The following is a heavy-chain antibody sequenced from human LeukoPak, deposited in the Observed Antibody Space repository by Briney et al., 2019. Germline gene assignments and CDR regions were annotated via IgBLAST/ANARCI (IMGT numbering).Heavy chain of an antibody. CDR1: GGSISSGGYY. CDR3: ARLDDYGDYGTYWYFDL. D-gene: IGHD4-17*01. J-gene: IGHJ2*01. V-gene: IGHV4-61*08. CDR2: IHYSGST. Sequence: PSETLSLTCTVSGGSISSGGYYWSWIRQHPGTGREWIGYIHYSGSTNYNPSLKSRVTISVDTSKKQFSLKLSSVTAADTAVYYCARLDDYGDYGTYWYFDLWGRGTLVTVSS.